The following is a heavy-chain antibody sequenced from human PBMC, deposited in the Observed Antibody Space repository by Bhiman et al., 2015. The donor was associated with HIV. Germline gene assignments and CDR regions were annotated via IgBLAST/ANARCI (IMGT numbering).Heavy chain of an antibody. CDR1: RFTFSTYS. CDR2: ISSSSSYI. Sequence: EVQLVESGGGLVTPGGSLRLSCAASRFTFSTYSMNWVRQAPGKGLEWLSSISSSSSYIYYADSVKGRFTISRDNAKNSLYLQMNSLRAEDTAVYYCATEPGGTTQGRFDYWGQGTLVTVSS. V-gene: IGHV3-21*02. J-gene: IGHJ4*02. CDR3: ATEPGGTTQGRFDY. D-gene: IGHD1-7*01.